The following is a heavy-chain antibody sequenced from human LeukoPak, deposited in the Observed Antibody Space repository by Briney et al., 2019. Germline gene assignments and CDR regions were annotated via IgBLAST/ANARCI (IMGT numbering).Heavy chain of an antibody. J-gene: IGHJ5*02. V-gene: IGHV3-23*03. D-gene: IGHD2-2*01. CDR2: ITIGGRRT. CDR1: GFSFNDYA. Sequence: GGSLRLSCAASGFSFNDYAMHWVRQAPGEGLEWVSGITIGGRRTYYADPVKGRFAVSRDNSNNNLYLQMDSLRVEDTAVYYCARDATTDCLGTSCLNWFGPWGQGTLVIVSS. CDR3: ARDATTDCLGTSCLNWFGP.